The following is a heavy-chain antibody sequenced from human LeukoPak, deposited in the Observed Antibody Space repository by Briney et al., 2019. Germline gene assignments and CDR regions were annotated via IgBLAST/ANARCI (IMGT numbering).Heavy chain of an antibody. V-gene: IGHV4-59*01. D-gene: IGHD5-12*01. CDR1: GGSISSYY. Sequence: PSETLSLTCTVSGGSISSYYLSWIRQPPGKGLEWIGYIYYSGSTNYNPSLKSRVTISVDTSKNQFSLKLSSVTAADTAVYYCARRYSGYDSEWYFELWGRGTLVTVSS. J-gene: IGHJ2*01. CDR2: IYYSGST. CDR3: ARRYSGYDSEWYFEL.